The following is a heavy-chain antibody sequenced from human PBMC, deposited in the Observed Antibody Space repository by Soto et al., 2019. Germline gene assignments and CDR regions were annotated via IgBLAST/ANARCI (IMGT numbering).Heavy chain of an antibody. Sequence: PSETLSLTCTVSGGSISSSSYYWGWIRQPPGKGLEWIGSIYYSGSTYYNPSLKSRVTISVDTSKDQFSLKLSSVTAADTAVYYCARQSRGYSKDYWGQGTLVTVSS. V-gene: IGHV4-39*01. CDR1: GGSISSSSYY. J-gene: IGHJ4*02. D-gene: IGHD6-13*01. CDR2: IYYSGST. CDR3: ARQSRGYSKDY.